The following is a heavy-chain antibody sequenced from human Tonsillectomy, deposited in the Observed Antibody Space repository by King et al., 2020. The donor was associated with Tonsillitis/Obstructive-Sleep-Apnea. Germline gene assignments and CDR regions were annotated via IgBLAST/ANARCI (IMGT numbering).Heavy chain of an antibody. J-gene: IGHJ4*02. CDR1: GFTFSSYE. CDR2: ISCSGSNI. V-gene: IGHV3-48*03. D-gene: IGHD4-11*01. CDR3: AREFLLPQLLLRGRSYYFDY. Sequence: VQLVESGGGLVQPGGSLRLSCAASGFTFSSYEMNWVRQAPGKGLEWVSYISCSGSNIYYADSVKGRFTISRDNAKNSLYLQMNSLRAEDTAVYYCAREFLLPQLLLRGRSYYFDYWGQGTLVTVSS.